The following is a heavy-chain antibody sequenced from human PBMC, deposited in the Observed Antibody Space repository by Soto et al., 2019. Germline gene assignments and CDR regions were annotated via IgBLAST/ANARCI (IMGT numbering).Heavy chain of an antibody. CDR1: GYTFTSYG. V-gene: IGHV1-18*01. Sequence: ASVKVSCKASGYTFTSYGISWVRQAPGQGLEWMRWISAYNGNTNYAQKLQGRVTMTTDTSTSTAYMELRSLRSDDTAVYYCARKVRSYDFWSGYSWFDPWGQGTLVTVSS. J-gene: IGHJ5*02. CDR2: ISAYNGNT. D-gene: IGHD3-3*01. CDR3: ARKVRSYDFWSGYSWFDP.